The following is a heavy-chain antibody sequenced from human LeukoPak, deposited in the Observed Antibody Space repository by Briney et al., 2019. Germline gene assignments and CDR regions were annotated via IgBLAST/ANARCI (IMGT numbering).Heavy chain of an antibody. D-gene: IGHD3-22*01. CDR2: ISGGGGST. V-gene: IGHV3-23*01. CDR3: AKDRLGALYYYDSSGYYRFDY. Sequence: PGGSLRLSCAASEFTFSNYAMNWVRQAPGKGLEWVSGISGGGGSTYYADTVKGRFTISRDNSKNTLYLQMNSLRAEDTAVYYCAKDRLGALYYYDSSGYYRFDYWGQGTLVTVSS. J-gene: IGHJ4*01. CDR1: EFTFSNYA.